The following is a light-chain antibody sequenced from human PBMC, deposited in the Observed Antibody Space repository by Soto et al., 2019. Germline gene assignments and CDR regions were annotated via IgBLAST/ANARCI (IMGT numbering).Light chain of an antibody. CDR1: QSVGSN. CDR3: QQYGSSPIT. Sequence: VMTQSPATLSVSPGERVTLSCRARQSVGSNLAWYQQKPGQAPRLLIYGASSRATGIPDRFSGSGSGTDFSLTISRLEPEDFAVYYCQQYGSSPITFGRGTRLEI. J-gene: IGKJ5*01. CDR2: GAS. V-gene: IGKV3-20*01.